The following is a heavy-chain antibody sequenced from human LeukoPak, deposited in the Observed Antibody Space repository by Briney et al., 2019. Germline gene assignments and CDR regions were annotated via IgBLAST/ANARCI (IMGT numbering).Heavy chain of an antibody. CDR2: ISSSSIYI. CDR3: ARGYSNYGYAFDI. Sequence: GGSLRLSCAASGFTLNAHGMNWVRQAPGKGLEWVSSISSSSIYIYYGDSVKGRFTISRDNARNSLYLQMNSLRAEDTAVYYCARGYSNYGYAFDIWGQGTMVTVSS. D-gene: IGHD4-11*01. J-gene: IGHJ3*02. CDR1: GFTLNAHG. V-gene: IGHV3-21*01.